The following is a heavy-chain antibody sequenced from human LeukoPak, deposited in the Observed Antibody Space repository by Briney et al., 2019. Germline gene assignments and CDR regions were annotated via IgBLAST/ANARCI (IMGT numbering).Heavy chain of an antibody. J-gene: IGHJ3*02. V-gene: IGHV3-7*01. CDR3: VAGDTFDM. CDR2: IKQDGSVK. D-gene: IGHD3-10*01. CDR1: GFAFSTYW. Sequence: GGSLRLSCAASGFAFSTYWMSWVRQAPGKGLEWAANIKQDGSVKQYVDSVKGRFTISRDNAKSSLYLHMNSLRAEDTAVYYCVAGDTFDMWGQGTTVTVSS.